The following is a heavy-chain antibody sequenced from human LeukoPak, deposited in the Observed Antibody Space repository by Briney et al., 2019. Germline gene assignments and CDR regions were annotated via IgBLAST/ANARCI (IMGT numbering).Heavy chain of an antibody. D-gene: IGHD3-10*01. V-gene: IGHV5-51*01. J-gene: IGHJ4*02. CDR1: GYSFTNYW. CDR3: SLHPAQGSGSLDY. CDR2: IYPGDSAT. Sequence: GESLKISCKGSGYSFTNYWIGWVRHMPGKGLEWMGIIYPGDSATTYSPSFQGQITISADKSISTAYLQWSSLKASDTAIYYCSLHPAQGSGSLDYWGQGTLVTVSS.